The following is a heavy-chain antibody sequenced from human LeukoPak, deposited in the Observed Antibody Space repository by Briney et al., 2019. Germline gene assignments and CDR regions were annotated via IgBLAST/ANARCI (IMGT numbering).Heavy chain of an antibody. V-gene: IGHV3-64*01. CDR1: GFTFSSYA. CDR3: ASAHY. CDR2: ISSNGGST. J-gene: IGHJ4*02. Sequence: GGSPRLSCAASGFTFSSYAMHWVRQAPGKGLEYVSAISSNGGSTYYANSVKGRFTISRDNSKNTLYLQMGSLRAEDMAVYYCASAHYWGQGTLVTVSS.